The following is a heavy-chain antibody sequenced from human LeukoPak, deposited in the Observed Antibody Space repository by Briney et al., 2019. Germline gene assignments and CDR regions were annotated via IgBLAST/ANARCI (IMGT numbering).Heavy chain of an antibody. J-gene: IGHJ5*02. Sequence: ASVKVSCKASGGTFSSYAISWVRQAPGQGLEWMGGIIPIFGTANYAQKFQGRVTITADESTSTAYMELSSLRSEDTAVYYCARREVYSSGWHWFDPWGQGTLVTVSS. CDR3: ARREVYSSGWHWFDP. CDR2: IIPIFGTA. D-gene: IGHD6-19*01. V-gene: IGHV1-69*13. CDR1: GGTFSSYA.